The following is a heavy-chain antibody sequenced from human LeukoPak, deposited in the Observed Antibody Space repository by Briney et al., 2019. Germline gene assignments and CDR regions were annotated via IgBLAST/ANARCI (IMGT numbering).Heavy chain of an antibody. D-gene: IGHD6-6*01. J-gene: IGHJ4*02. Sequence: PGGSLRLSCAASGFTFSSYSMNWVRQAPRKGLEWVSSISSHSSYIYYTDPVKGRFTISRDNAKNTLYLQMNSLRAEDTAVYYCAKGPIAARNYWGQGTLVTVSS. CDR2: ISSHSSYI. CDR1: GFTFSSYS. V-gene: IGHV3-21*04. CDR3: AKGPIAARNY.